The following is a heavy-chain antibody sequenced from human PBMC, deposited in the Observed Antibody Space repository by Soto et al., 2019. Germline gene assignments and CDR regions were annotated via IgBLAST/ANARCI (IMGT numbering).Heavy chain of an antibody. CDR2: IWYDGSNK. CDR3: AREHSSSWLFDY. CDR1: GVTFSSYG. J-gene: IGHJ4*02. D-gene: IGHD6-13*01. Sequence: SGGSLRLSCAASGVTFSSYGMHWVRQAPGKGLEWVAVIWYDGSNKYYADSVKGRFTISRDNSKNTLYLQMNSLRAEDTAVYYCAREHSSSWLFDYWGQGTLVTVSS. V-gene: IGHV3-33*01.